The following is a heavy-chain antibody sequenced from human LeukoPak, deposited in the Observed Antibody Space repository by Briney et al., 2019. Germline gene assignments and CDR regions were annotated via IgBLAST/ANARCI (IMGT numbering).Heavy chain of an antibody. V-gene: IGHV4-34*01. CDR1: GGSFSGYY. D-gene: IGHD1-26*01. J-gene: IGHJ3*02. CDR3: ARGGIVGATIAFDI. Sequence: SETLSLTCAVYGGSFSGYYWSWIRQPPGKGLEWIGEINHSGSTNYNPSLKSRVTISVDTSKNQFSLKLSSVTAADTAVYYCARGGIVGATIAFDIWGQGTMVTASS. CDR2: INHSGST.